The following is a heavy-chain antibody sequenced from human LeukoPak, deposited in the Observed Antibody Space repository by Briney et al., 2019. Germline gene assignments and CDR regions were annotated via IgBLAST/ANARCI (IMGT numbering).Heavy chain of an antibody. V-gene: IGHV4-34*01. CDR2: INHSGST. CDR3: ARVWGSGSYGAFDI. D-gene: IGHD3-10*01. J-gene: IGHJ3*02. CDR1: GGSFSGYY. Sequence: ASETLSLTCAVYGGSFSGYYWSWTRQPPGKGLEWIGEINHSGSTNYNPSLKSRVTISVDTSKNQFSLKLSSVTAADTAVYYCARVWGSGSYGAFDIWGQGTMVTVSS.